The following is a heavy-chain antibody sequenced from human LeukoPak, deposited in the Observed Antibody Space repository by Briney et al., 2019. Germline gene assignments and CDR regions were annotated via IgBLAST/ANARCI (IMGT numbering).Heavy chain of an antibody. J-gene: IGHJ4*02. CDR2: IKQDGSEK. CDR1: GFTFTAYW. D-gene: IGHD3-22*01. V-gene: IGHV3-7*01. CDR3: ARDTPVVINEGIDY. Sequence: GGSLRLSCAASGFTFTAYWMSWVRQAPGKGLEWVANIKQDGSEKYYVDSVKGRFTISRDNAKNPLYLQMNSLRAEDTAVYYCARDTPVVINEGIDYWGQGSLVTVSS.